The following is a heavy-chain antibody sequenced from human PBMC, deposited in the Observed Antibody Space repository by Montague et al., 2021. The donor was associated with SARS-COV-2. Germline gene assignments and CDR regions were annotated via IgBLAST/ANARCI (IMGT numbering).Heavy chain of an antibody. V-gene: IGHV3-21*01. CDR2: ISRNSDYT. Sequence: SLRLSCAASGFTFNNFGMQWVHQAPGKGLEWVAAISRNSDYTYYADSLKGRFTISRDNAKTSLYLQLNSLRAEDTAVYYCARGGIVGATLFDSWGQGTLVTVSS. J-gene: IGHJ4*02. CDR3: ARGGIVGATLFDS. D-gene: IGHD1-26*01. CDR1: GFTFNNFG.